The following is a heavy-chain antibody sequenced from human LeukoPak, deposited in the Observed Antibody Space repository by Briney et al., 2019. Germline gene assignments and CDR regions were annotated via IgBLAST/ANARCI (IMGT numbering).Heavy chain of an antibody. V-gene: IGHV4-31*03. J-gene: IGHJ4*02. CDR3: ARVQTYDYVWGSYRYFDY. D-gene: IGHD3-16*02. CDR1: GGSISSGGYY. CDR2: IYYSGST. Sequence: PSETLSLTYTVSGGSISSGGYYWSWIRQHPGKGLEWIGYIYYSGSTYYNPSLKSRVTISVDTSKNQFSLKLSSVTAADTAVYYCARVQTYDYVWGSYRYFDYWGQGTLVTVSS.